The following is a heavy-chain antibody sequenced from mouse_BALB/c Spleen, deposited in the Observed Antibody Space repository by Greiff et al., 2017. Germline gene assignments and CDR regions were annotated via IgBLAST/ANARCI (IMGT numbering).Heavy chain of an antibody. V-gene: IGHV5-9-4*01. CDR1: GFTFSSYA. CDR3: ARENYGNVYAMDY. D-gene: IGHD2-1*01. CDR2: ISSGGSYT. Sequence: EVKLVESGGGLVKPGGSLKLSCAASGFTFSSYAMSWVRQSPEKRLEWVAEISSGGSYTYYPDTVTGRFTISRDNAKNTLYLEMSSLRSEDTAMYYCARENYGNVYAMDYWGQGTSVTVSS. J-gene: IGHJ4*01.